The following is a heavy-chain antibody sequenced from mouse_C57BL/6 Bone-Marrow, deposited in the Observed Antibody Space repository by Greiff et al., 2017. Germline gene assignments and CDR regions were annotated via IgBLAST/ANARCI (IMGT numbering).Heavy chain of an antibody. J-gene: IGHJ4*01. Sequence: QVQLKQSGAELARPGASVKLSCKASGYTFTSYGISWVKQRTGQGLEWIGEIYPRSGNTYYNEKFKGKATLTADKSSSTAYMELRSLTSEDSAVYFCARYGESNYEDAMDYWGQGTSVTVSS. CDR1: GYTFTSYG. CDR3: ARYGESNYEDAMDY. CDR2: IYPRSGNT. D-gene: IGHD2-5*01. V-gene: IGHV1-81*01.